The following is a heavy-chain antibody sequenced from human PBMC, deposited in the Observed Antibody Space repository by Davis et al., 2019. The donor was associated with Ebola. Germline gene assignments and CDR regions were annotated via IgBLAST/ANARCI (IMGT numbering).Heavy chain of an antibody. CDR2: INHAGDT. Sequence: PSETLSLTCGVSGDSFTNYRWTWIRQSPEKGLEWIGEINHAGDTTYNPSLKSRVTMSVDTSKNQISLQLTSVTGADTAVYYCARERKGDGYAGCDYWGQGTLVTVSS. J-gene: IGHJ4*02. V-gene: IGHV4-34*01. CDR3: ARERKGDGYAGCDY. D-gene: IGHD5-24*01. CDR1: GDSFTNYR.